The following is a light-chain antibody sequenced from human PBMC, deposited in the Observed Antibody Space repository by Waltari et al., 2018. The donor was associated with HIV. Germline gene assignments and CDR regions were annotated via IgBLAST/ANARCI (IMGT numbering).Light chain of an antibody. CDR3: QSYDSSLSGSV. CDR2: GNN. J-gene: IGLJ2*01. V-gene: IGLV1-40*01. CDR1: NSNIGAAYD. Sequence: QSVLTQPPSVSGAPGQRVTISCTGSNSNIGAAYDVHWFQQLPGTAPKLVNYGNNTRPSGVPDRVAGSKAGTSASLAISELQAEDEADYYGQSYDSSLSGSVFGGGTKLTVL.